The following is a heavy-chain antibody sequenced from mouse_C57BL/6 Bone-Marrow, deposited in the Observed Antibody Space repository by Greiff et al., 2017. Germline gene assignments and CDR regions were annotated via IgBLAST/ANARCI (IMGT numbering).Heavy chain of an antibody. D-gene: IGHD2-5*01. CDR1: GYTFTSYW. J-gene: IGHJ4*01. CDR2: IDPSDSYT. CDR3: AREGYSNYEMDY. Sequence: QVQLKQPGAELVMPGASVKLSCKASGYTFTSYWMHWVKQRPGQGLEWIGEIDPSDSYTNYNQKFKGKSTLTVDKSSSTAYMQLSSLTSEDSAVYYCAREGYSNYEMDYWGQGTSVTVSS. V-gene: IGHV1-69*01.